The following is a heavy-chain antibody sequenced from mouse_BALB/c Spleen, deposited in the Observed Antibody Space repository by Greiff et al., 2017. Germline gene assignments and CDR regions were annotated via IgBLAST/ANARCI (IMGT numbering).Heavy chain of an antibody. CDR2: ISTYYGDA. J-gene: IGHJ2*01. V-gene: IGHV1S137*01. Sequence: QVQLQQSGAELVRPGVSVKISCKGSGYTFTDYAMHWVKQSHAKSLEWIGVISTYYGDASYNQKFKGKATMTVDKSSSTAYMELARLTSEDSAIYYCAREGAYYGNYDYWGQGTTLTVSS. D-gene: IGHD2-10*01. CDR3: AREGAYYGNYDY. CDR1: GYTFTDYA.